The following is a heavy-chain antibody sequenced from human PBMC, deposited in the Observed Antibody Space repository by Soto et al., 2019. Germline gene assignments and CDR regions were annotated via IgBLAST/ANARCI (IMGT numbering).Heavy chain of an antibody. CDR1: GFTFSSNS. CDR3: ARVIWSGHLTSDL. V-gene: IGHV3-48*02. Sequence: EVQVVESGGGLVQPGGSLRLSCAASGFTFSSNSMNWVRQAPGKGLEWISYISSSSSTIYADSVKCRFTISRDNAKNSLYLQMNSLRDEDTAEYYCARVIWSGHLTSDLWGQGTLVTVSS. CDR2: ISSSSSTI. J-gene: IGHJ5*02. D-gene: IGHD3-3*01.